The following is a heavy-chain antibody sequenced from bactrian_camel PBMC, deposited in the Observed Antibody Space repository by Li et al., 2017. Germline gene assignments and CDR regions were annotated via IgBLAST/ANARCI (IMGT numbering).Heavy chain of an antibody. CDR1: GYTYRRLC. CDR3: AADAGQFGGSCMDPTY. Sequence: VQLVESGGGSVQAGGSLRLSWTASGYTYRRLCLAWFRKEREGVAAICTGVGITYYDDSVKDRFTIQDNPEHAVDLQMNSLKPEDTAMYYCAADAGQFGGSCMDPTYWGEGTQVTVS. J-gene: IGHJ4*01. D-gene: IGHD7*01. V-gene: IGHV3S1*01. CDR2: ICTGVGIT.